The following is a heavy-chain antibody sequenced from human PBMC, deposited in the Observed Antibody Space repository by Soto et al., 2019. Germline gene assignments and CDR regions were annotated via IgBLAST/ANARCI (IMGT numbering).Heavy chain of an antibody. D-gene: IGHD6-13*01. J-gene: IGHJ4*02. CDR1: GGTFSSDS. V-gene: IGHV1-69*02. CDR3: ATTRQQLAYFDY. Sequence: QVQLGQSGAEVKKPGSSVKVSCKASGGTFSSDSISWVRQAPGQGLEWVGRIIPLRGITKYAQKFQGRVAITADKSTITADTAPRSLRSDDTAVYYCATTRQQLAYFDYGGQGTLVTVSS. CDR2: IIPLRGIT.